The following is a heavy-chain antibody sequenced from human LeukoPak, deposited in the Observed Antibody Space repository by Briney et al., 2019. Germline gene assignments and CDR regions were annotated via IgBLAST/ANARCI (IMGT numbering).Heavy chain of an antibody. D-gene: IGHD3-10*01. CDR2: IYPGDSDT. Sequence: GEALKISCKGSGYSFTSYWIGWVRQMPGKGLEWVGIIYPGDSDTRYSPSFQGQVTISADKSISTAYLQWSSLKASDTAMYYCARPKMVRGVITWFDPWGQGTLVTVSS. CDR1: GYSFTSYW. V-gene: IGHV5-51*01. J-gene: IGHJ5*02. CDR3: ARPKMVRGVITWFDP.